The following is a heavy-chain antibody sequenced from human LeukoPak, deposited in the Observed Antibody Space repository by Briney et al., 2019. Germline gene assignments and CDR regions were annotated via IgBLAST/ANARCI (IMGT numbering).Heavy chain of an antibody. Sequence: ASVKVSCKASGYTFTGYYMHWERQAPGQGLEWMGWINPNSGGTNYAQKFQGRVNMTRDTSISTAYMELSRLRSDDTAVYYCARKRHNIAAAFRLVYWGQGTLVTVSS. V-gene: IGHV1-2*02. CDR1: GYTFTGYY. J-gene: IGHJ4*02. D-gene: IGHD6-13*01. CDR2: INPNSGGT. CDR3: ARKRHNIAAAFRLVY.